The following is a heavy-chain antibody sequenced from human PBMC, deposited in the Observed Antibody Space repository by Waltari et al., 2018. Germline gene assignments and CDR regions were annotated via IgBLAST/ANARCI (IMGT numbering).Heavy chain of an antibody. Sequence: RLQESGPGRMKPSETLSLICTVSGASISISTHYWGWIRQTPGMGPEWIGSVHYTGKKYNNPSLESRVSLSVDTSKNLFSLELTSVTAADTATYFCARSFGGSGSYKFDTWGRGILVSVSS. CDR2: VHYTGKK. V-gene: IGHV4-39*02. J-gene: IGHJ4*02. CDR1: GASISISTHY. D-gene: IGHD3-10*01. CDR3: ARSFGGSGSYKFDT.